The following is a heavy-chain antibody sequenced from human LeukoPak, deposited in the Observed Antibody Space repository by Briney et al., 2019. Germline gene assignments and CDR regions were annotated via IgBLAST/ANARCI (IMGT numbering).Heavy chain of an antibody. J-gene: IGHJ3*02. CDR1: GVTFSAYA. CDR2: IRGGGGSE. V-gene: IGHV3-23*01. Sequence: PGGSLRLSCTASGVTFSAYAMMGGRQAPGKGGEGGSDIRGGGGSEFYADPVEGRYTISRNNSKNTFFLQMNNLRPEDTAVYYCGRDPNGDYIVAFEMWGPGTMVTVSS. CDR3: GRDPNGDYIVAFEM. D-gene: IGHD4-17*01.